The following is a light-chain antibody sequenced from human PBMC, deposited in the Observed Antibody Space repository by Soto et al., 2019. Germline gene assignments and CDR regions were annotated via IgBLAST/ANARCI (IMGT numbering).Light chain of an antibody. CDR1: QSVSSN. J-gene: IGKJ2*01. V-gene: IGKV3-15*01. CDR2: GAS. CDR3: QQYINWPET. Sequence: ELVMTQSPATLPVSPGERATLSCRASQSVSSNLAWYQQKPGQAPRLLIYGASTRATGIPARFSGSGSGTEFTLTISSLQSEDFAVYYCQQYINWPETFGQGTKLESK.